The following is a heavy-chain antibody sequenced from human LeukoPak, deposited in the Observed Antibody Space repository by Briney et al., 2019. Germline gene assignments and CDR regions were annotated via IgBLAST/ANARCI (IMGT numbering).Heavy chain of an antibody. CDR3: VRDYSNFVQGD. J-gene: IGHJ4*02. CDR2: IYSGGEA. V-gene: IGHV4-39*02. Sequence: SETLSLTCTVSGDSISSSHYYWGWIRQSPGKGLEWIGSIYSGGEAHYNPSLNSRVTIFLDTSKNRFSLNLISVTATDTAVYYCVRDYSNFVQGDWGQGTLVTVSS. CDR1: GDSISSSHYY. D-gene: IGHD4-11*01.